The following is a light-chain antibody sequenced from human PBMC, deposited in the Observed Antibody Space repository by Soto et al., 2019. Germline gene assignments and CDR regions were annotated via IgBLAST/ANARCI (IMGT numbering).Light chain of an antibody. CDR3: QSYDSSLRGWV. CDR1: SSNIGANYD. V-gene: IGLV1-40*01. CDR2: GDS. Sequence: QSVLTQPPSVSGAPGQRVTISCTGSSSNIGANYDVHWHQHLPGTAPRLLISGDSNRPSGVPDRFSGSKSGTSASLGITGLQAEDEADYYCQSYDSSLRGWVFGGGTKLTVL. J-gene: IGLJ3*02.